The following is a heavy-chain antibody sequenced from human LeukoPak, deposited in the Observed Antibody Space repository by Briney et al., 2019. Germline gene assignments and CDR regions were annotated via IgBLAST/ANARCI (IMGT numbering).Heavy chain of an antibody. V-gene: IGHV4-30-4*08. CDR1: DGSISGGGDY. Sequence: SESLSLTCAVTDGSISGGGDYWSWIRQPPGKGLEWIGYIYYSGSTYYNPSLKSRVTISVDTSKNQFSLKLSSVTAADTAVYYCARGGGLHWFDPWGQGTLVTVSS. CDR3: ARGGGLHWFDP. J-gene: IGHJ5*02. CDR2: IYYSGST. D-gene: IGHD3/OR15-3a*01.